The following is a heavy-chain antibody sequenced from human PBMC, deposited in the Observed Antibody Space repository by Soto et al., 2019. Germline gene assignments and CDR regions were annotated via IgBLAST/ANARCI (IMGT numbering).Heavy chain of an antibody. V-gene: IGHV1-24*01. CDR2: FDPEDGET. CDR1: GYTFTSYG. J-gene: IGHJ6*02. Sequence: AAVKVSCKASGYTFTSYGISWVRQAPGKGLEWMGGFDPEDGETIYAQKFQGRVTMTEDTSTDTAYMELSSLRSEDTAVYYCATEGYYYYGMDVWGQGTTVTVSS. CDR3: ATEGYYYYGMDV.